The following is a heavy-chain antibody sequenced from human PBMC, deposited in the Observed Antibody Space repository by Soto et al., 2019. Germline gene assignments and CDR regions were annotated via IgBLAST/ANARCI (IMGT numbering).Heavy chain of an antibody. J-gene: IGHJ6*02. CDR2: ISSSSSYL. CDR1: GFTFSSYS. CDR3: ARDYDFWSGYPAAGGMDV. Sequence: GGSLRLSCAASGFTFSSYSMNWVRQAPGKGLEWVSSISSSSSYLYYADSVKGRFTISRDNAKNSLYLQMNSLRAEDTAVYYCARDYDFWSGYPAAGGMDVWGQGTTVTVSS. D-gene: IGHD3-3*01. V-gene: IGHV3-21*01.